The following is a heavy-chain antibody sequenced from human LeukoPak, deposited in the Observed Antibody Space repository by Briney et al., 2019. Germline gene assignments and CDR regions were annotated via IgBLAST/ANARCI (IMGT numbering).Heavy chain of an antibody. Sequence: ASVKVSCKASGYTFTGYYMHWVRQAPGQGLEWMGWINPNSGGTNYAQKFQGRVTMTRDTSISTAYMELSRLRSDDTAEYYCARVGGGSGYTYYFDYWGQGTLVTGSS. CDR2: INPNSGGT. D-gene: IGHD3-22*01. CDR1: GYTFTGYY. CDR3: ARVGGGSGYTYYFDY. J-gene: IGHJ4*02. V-gene: IGHV1-2*02.